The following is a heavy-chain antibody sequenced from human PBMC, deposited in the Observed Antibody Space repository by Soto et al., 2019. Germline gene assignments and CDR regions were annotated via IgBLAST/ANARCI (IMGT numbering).Heavy chain of an antibody. V-gene: IGHV4-39*01. CDR3: ATHSGHILFAY. J-gene: IGHJ4*02. CDR2: IYYSGST. D-gene: IGHD5-12*01. CDR1: GGSISSSSYY. Sequence: QLQLQESGPGLVKPSETLSLTCTVSGGSISSSSYYWGWIRQPPGKGLEWIGSIYYSGSTYYNPSLKRRXTXSXXTSKNQFSLKLSSVTAADTAVYYCATHSGHILFAYWGQGTLVTVSS.